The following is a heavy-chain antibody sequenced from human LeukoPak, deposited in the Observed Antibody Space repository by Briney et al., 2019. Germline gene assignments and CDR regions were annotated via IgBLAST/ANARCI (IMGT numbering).Heavy chain of an antibody. CDR2: IRYDGSNK. J-gene: IGHJ4*02. CDR3: ARDRTIAAAGTPADY. Sequence: GGSLRLSCAASGFIFGDYGMQWVRQAPGKGLEWVSFIRYDGSNKYYPDSVGGRFTISRDNSKNTLYLQMNSLRAEDTAIYYCARDRTIAAAGTPADYWGQGTLVTVSS. CDR1: GFIFGDYG. V-gene: IGHV3-30*02. D-gene: IGHD6-13*01.